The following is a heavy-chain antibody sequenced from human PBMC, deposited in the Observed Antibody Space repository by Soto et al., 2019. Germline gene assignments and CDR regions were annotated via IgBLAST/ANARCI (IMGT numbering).Heavy chain of an antibody. CDR2: IYYSGST. CDR1: GGSVSSGAYY. CDR3: ARARLRAVYAFDI. Sequence: PSETLSLTCTVSGGSVSSGAYYWTWIRQRPWKGLEWLGYIYYSGSTYYSPSLKSRLSISLDTSKNQFSLRLSSVPAADTAMYYCARARLRAVYAFDIWGQGTMVTVSS. D-gene: IGHD5-12*01. J-gene: IGHJ3*02. V-gene: IGHV4-31*03.